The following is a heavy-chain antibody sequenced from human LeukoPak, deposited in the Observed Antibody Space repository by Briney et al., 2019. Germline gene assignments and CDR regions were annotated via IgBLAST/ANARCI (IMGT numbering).Heavy chain of an antibody. CDR2: VNHSGGT. Sequence: PSETLSLTCAVYGGSFSGYYWSWIRQPPGKGREGIGEVNHSGGTNYNPSLKSRVTISVDTSKNQSSLNLNSVTAADTAVYYCARSRQIFGVAENWFDPWGQGTLVTVSS. CDR1: GGSFSGYY. CDR3: ARSRQIFGVAENWFDP. J-gene: IGHJ5*02. D-gene: IGHD3-3*01. V-gene: IGHV4-34*01.